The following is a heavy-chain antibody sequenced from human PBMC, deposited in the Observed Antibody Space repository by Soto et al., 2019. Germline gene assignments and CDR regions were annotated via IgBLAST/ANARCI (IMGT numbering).Heavy chain of an antibody. V-gene: IGHV4-31*03. CDR3: ARVDRNYYYYGMDV. CDR1: GGSISSGGYY. Sequence: SETLSLTCTVSGGSISSGGYYWSWIRQHPGKGLEWIGYIYYSGSTYYNPSLKSRVTISVDTSKNQFSLKLSSVTAADTAVYYCARVDRNYYYYGMDVWGQGTTVTVSS. CDR2: IYYSGST. J-gene: IGHJ6*02. D-gene: IGHD3-16*02.